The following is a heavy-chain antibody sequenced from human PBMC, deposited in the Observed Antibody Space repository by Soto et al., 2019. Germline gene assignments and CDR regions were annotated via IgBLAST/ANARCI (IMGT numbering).Heavy chain of an antibody. J-gene: IGHJ4*02. Sequence: PGGSLRLSCAASGFTFRSYGMHWVRQAPGKGLEWVAPMSCDATNIDHVESVKGRFTISRDNTNNMFYLQMNSLRPEDTAVYYCARDSVADLNGWGQGTLVTVSS. CDR3: ARDSVADLNG. CDR1: GFTFRSYG. V-gene: IGHV3-30*03. CDR2: MSCDATNI. D-gene: IGHD6-19*01.